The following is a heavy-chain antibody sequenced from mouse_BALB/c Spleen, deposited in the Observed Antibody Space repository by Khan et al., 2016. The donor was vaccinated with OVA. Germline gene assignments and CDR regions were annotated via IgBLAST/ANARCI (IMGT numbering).Heavy chain of an antibody. CDR2: INTYTGEP. CDR1: GYTFTNYA. CDR3: ARGYWYFDV. V-gene: IGHV9-3-1*01. D-gene: IGHD2-2*01. Sequence: QIQLVQSGPELNKPGETVEISCKASGYTFTNYAMNWVKQPPGKGLKWMGWINTYTGEPTYADDFKGRFAFSLETSATTAYLQINNLRNEDTATYCCARGYWYFDVWGAGTTVTVSS. J-gene: IGHJ1*01.